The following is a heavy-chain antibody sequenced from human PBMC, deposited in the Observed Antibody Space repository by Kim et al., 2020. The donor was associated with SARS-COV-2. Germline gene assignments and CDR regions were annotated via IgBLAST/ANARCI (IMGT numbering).Heavy chain of an antibody. V-gene: IGHV3-30*04. CDR1: GFTFSSYA. CDR2: ISYDGSNK. Sequence: SLRLSCAASGFTFSSYAMHWVSQALGKGLEWVAVISYDGSNKYYADSVKGRFTISRDNSKNTLYLQRNSLRAEDTAVYYCARANSGSYKDAFDIWGQGTMVTVSS. CDR3: ARANSGSYKDAFDI. D-gene: IGHD1-26*01. J-gene: IGHJ3*02.